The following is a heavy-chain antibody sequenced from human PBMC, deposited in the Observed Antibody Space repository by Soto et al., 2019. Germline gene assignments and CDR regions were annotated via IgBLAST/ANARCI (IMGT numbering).Heavy chain of an antibody. CDR1: GGTFSSFA. CDR2: SIPMFGTA. J-gene: IGHJ3*02. CDR3: ARELSGVGAFDI. V-gene: IGHV1-69*13. Sequence: ASVKVSCKASGGTFSSFAISWVRQAPGQGLEWMGGSIPMFGTANYAQKFQGRVTITADESTSTAYMELSSLRSEDTAVYYCARELSGVGAFDIWGQGTMVTVSS.